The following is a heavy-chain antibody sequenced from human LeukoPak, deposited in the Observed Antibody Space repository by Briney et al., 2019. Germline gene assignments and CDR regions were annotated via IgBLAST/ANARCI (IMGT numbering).Heavy chain of an antibody. Sequence: GASVKVSCKASGYTFTSYGISWVRQAPGQGLEWMGWISAYNGNTNYAQKLRGRVTMTTDTSTSTAYMELRSLRSDDTAVYYCARDLSPISGAAGIDYWGQGTLVTVSS. D-gene: IGHD6-13*01. V-gene: IGHV1-18*01. CDR2: ISAYNGNT. CDR1: GYTFTSYG. CDR3: ARDLSPISGAAGIDY. J-gene: IGHJ4*02.